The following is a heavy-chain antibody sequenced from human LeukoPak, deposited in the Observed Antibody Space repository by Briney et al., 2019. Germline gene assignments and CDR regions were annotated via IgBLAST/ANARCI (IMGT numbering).Heavy chain of an antibody. J-gene: IGHJ4*02. Sequence: PSQTLSLTCTVSGGSISSGGYYWSWIRQHPGKGLEWIGYIYYSGSTYYNPSLKSRVTISVDTSKNQFSLKLSSVTAADTAVYYCARGGSYGDYVNYWGQGTLVTVSS. CDR1: GGSISSGGYY. CDR3: ARGGSYGDYVNY. D-gene: IGHD4-17*01. CDR2: IYYSGST. V-gene: IGHV4-30-4*08.